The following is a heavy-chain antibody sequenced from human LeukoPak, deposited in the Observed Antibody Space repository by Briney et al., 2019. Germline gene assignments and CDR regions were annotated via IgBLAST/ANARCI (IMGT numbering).Heavy chain of an antibody. J-gene: IGHJ4*02. CDR3: ARGGLYSSGWPYYFDY. V-gene: IGHV3-30-3*01. D-gene: IGHD6-19*01. CDR2: ISFDGTNK. CDR1: GFTFSNYG. Sequence: PGGSLRLSCAASGFTFSNYGIHWVRQAPGKGLEWVALISFDGTNKYYADSVKGRFTISRDNSKDTLYLLMNSLTAEDTAVYYCARGGLYSSGWPYYFDYWGQGTLVTVSS.